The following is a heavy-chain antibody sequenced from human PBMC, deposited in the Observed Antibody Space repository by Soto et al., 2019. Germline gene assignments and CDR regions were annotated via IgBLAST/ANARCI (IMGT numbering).Heavy chain of an antibody. V-gene: IGHV4-61*01. CDR1: GGSVSSASYY. Sequence: LSLTCIVSGGSVSSASYYWSWIRQPPGKGLEWIGDIYYSGSTKYNPSLKSRVTISVGTSKNQFSLKLSSVTAADTAVYYCAREAVAAKRAFDIWGQGTMVIVSS. D-gene: IGHD6-19*01. CDR2: IYYSGST. CDR3: AREAVAAKRAFDI. J-gene: IGHJ3*02.